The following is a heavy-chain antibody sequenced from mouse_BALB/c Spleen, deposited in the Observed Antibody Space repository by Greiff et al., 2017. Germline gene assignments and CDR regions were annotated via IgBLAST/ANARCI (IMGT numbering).Heavy chain of an antibody. Sequence: VQLKESGAELVKPGASVKLSCTASGFNIKDTYMHWVKQRPEQGLEWIGRIDPANGNTKYDPKFQGKATITADTSSNTAYLQLSSLTSEDTAVYYCARTVEGSSYYFDYWGQGTTLTVSS. J-gene: IGHJ2*01. V-gene: IGHV14-3*02. CDR2: IDPANGNT. CDR3: ARTVEGSSYYFDY. D-gene: IGHD1-1*01. CDR1: GFNIKDTY.